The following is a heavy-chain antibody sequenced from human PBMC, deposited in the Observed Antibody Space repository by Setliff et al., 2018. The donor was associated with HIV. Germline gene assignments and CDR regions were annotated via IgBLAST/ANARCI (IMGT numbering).Heavy chain of an antibody. Sequence: SVKVSCKASGGSFSSYAISWARQAPGQGLEWMGGIIPIFGTAKYAQKFQGRVTITTDESTSTAYMELSRLRSDDTAVYYCARDGGGPGDYYYYYMDVWAKGTTVTVSS. D-gene: IGHD3-16*01. V-gene: IGHV1-69*05. CDR1: GGSFSSYA. J-gene: IGHJ6*03. CDR3: ARDGGGPGDYYYYYMDV. CDR2: IIPIFGTA.